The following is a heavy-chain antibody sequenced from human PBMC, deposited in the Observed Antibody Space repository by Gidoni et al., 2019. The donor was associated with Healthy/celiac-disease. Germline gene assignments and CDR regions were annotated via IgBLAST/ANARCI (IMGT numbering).Heavy chain of an antibody. J-gene: IGHJ5*02. CDR2: IIPIVGTA. D-gene: IGHD5-12*01. CDR1: VCLFSSSA. Sequence: QVQLVQSGAEVKKPGSSVKVSCKASVCLFSSSAISWVRQASGQGLEWMGGIIPIVGTANYAQKFQGRVTITADESTSTAYMELSSLRSEDTAVYYCANQRWLQFNEFSWFDPWGQGTLVTVSS. V-gene: IGHV1-69*01. CDR3: ANQRWLQFNEFSWFDP.